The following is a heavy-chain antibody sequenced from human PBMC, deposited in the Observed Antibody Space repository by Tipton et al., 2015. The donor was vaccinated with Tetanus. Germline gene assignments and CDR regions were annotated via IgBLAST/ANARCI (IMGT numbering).Heavy chain of an antibody. V-gene: IGHV4-59*01. D-gene: IGHD6-19*01. CDR3: ARAEYSSGWFSTDRDYYYGMDV. Sequence: GLVKPSETLSLTCTVSGGSISSYYWSWIRQPPGKGLEWIGYIYYSGSTNYNPSLKSRVTMSVDTSKNQFSLKLSSVTAADTAVYYCARAEYSSGWFSTDRDYYYGMDVWGQGTTVTVSS. CDR2: IYYSGST. CDR1: GGSISSYY. J-gene: IGHJ6*02.